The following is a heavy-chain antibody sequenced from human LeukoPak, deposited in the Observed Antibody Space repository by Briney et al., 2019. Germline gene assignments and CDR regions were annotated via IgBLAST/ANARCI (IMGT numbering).Heavy chain of an antibody. J-gene: IGHJ4*02. CDR3: ATNIPTPTTSPPLGY. CDR1: GVSTNTYYY. CDR2: VDYSGRT. D-gene: IGHD1-26*01. V-gene: IGHV4-59*08. Sequence: SETLSLTCTVSGVSTNTYYYWSWIRQPPGKGLEWIGYVDYSGRTKYSPSLKSRVTISVDTSKYQFSLELSSVTAADTAVYYCATNIPTPTTSPPLGYWGQGTLVTVSS.